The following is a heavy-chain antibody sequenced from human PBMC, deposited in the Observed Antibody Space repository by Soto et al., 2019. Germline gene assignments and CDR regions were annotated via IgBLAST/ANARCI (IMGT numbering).Heavy chain of an antibody. Sequence: QVQLVESGGGVVQPGRSLRLSCAASGFTFSSYGMHWVRQAPGKGLEWVAVIWYDGSNKYYADSVKGRFTISRDNSKNTLYLQMNSLRAEDTAVYYCARGGQLWFMPIWFDPWGQGTLVTVSS. J-gene: IGHJ5*02. CDR1: GFTFSSYG. V-gene: IGHV3-33*01. CDR2: IWYDGSNK. D-gene: IGHD3-10*01. CDR3: ARGGQLWFMPIWFDP.